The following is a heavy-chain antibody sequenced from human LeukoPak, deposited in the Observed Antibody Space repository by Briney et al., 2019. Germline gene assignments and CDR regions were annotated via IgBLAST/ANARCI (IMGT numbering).Heavy chain of an antibody. V-gene: IGHV1-2*02. CDR1: GYTFTSYG. D-gene: IGHD2/OR15-2a*01. J-gene: IGHJ4*02. CDR3: ARDHASLLYDY. CDR2: INPNSGGT. Sequence: ASVKVSCKASGYTFTSYGISWVRQAPGQGLEWMGWINPNSGGTNYAQKFQGRVTMTRDTSISTAYMELSRLRSDDTAVYYCARDHASLLYDYWGQGTLVTVSS.